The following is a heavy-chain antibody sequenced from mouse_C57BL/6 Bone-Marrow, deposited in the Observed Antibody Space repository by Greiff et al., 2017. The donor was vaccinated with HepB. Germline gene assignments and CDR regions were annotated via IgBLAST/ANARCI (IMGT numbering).Heavy chain of an antibody. J-gene: IGHJ3*01. CDR2: ISSGGSYT. Sequence: EVKLVESGGDLVKPGGSLKLSCAASGFTFSSYGMSWVRQTPDKRLEWVATISSGGSYTYYPDSVKGRFTISRDNAKNTLYLQMSSLKSEDTAMYYCARPDYYGSKWFAYWGQGTLVTVSA. D-gene: IGHD1-1*01. V-gene: IGHV5-6*01. CDR3: ARPDYYGSKWFAY. CDR1: GFTFSSYG.